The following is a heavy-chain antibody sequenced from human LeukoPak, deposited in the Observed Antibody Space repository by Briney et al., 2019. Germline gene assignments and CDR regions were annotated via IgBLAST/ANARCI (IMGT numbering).Heavy chain of an antibody. CDR3: ARDKRHSFGRYFDP. Sequence: PSETLSLTCSVSGDPIITYDWNWIRKPPGKGLEWIGYMQSTGNSNYNPSLKNRVNIFVDMSKNQFVLNLRSVTAADTAVYYCARDKRHSFGRYFDPWGQGMLVTVSS. J-gene: IGHJ4*02. CDR1: GDPIITYD. D-gene: IGHD5-18*01. CDR2: MQSTGNS. V-gene: IGHV4-59*01.